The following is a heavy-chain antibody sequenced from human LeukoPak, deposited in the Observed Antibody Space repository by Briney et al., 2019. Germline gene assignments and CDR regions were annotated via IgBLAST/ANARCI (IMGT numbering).Heavy chain of an antibody. Sequence: PGGSLRLSCAASGFTFRGYAMHWVRQAPGKGLEWVAVISYDGSNKYYADSVKGRFTISRDNSKNTLYLQMNSLRAEDTAVYYCAKDRTKNGWFGEDGGGYWGQGTLVTVSS. CDR2: ISYDGSNK. J-gene: IGHJ4*02. CDR3: AKDRTKNGWFGEDGGGY. V-gene: IGHV3-30-3*01. D-gene: IGHD3-10*01. CDR1: GFTFRGYA.